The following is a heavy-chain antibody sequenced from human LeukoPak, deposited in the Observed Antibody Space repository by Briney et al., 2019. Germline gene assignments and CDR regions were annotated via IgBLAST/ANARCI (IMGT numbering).Heavy chain of an antibody. CDR1: GGSISSYY. CDR3: ARLDNSGYYTLDV. V-gene: IGHV4-4*07. D-gene: IGHD3-22*01. CDR2: IYTSGST. J-gene: IGHJ6*02. Sequence: SETLSLTCTVSGGSISSYYWSGFRKPAGKGLEGIGRIYTSGSTNYNPSLKSRVTMSVDTSKNQFSLKLSSVTAADTAVYYCARLDNSGYYTLDVWGQGTTVTVSS.